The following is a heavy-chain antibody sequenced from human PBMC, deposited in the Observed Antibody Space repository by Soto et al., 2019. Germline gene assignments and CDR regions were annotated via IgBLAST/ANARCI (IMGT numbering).Heavy chain of an antibody. CDR2: INHSGST. CDR3: ASKSFIGPQSTMVRGGLVDV. J-gene: IGHJ6*02. D-gene: IGHD3-10*01. Sequence: PSETLSLTCAVYGGSFSGYYWSWIRQPPGKGLEWIGEINHSGSTNYNPSLKSRVTISVDTSKNQFSLKLSSVTAADTAVYYCASKSFIGPQSTMVRGGLVDVWGQGTTVTVSS. CDR1: GGSFSGYY. V-gene: IGHV4-34*01.